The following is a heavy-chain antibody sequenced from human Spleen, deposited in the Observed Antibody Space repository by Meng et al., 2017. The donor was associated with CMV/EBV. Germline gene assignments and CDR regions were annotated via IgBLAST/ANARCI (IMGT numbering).Heavy chain of an antibody. Sequence: ASVKVSCKASGYTFIGYYLHWVRQAPAQGLEWVGSINPHGGGTNYAQKFQGRVSMTRDTFISTVYMEMSRLKLDDTAVYFCARDPMGYCFGISCYSRGGCDYWAQGTLVTVSS. J-gene: IGHJ4*02. CDR2: INPHGGGT. V-gene: IGHV1-2*02. CDR3: ARDPMGYCFGISCYSRGGCDY. CDR1: GYTFIGYY. D-gene: IGHD2-15*01.